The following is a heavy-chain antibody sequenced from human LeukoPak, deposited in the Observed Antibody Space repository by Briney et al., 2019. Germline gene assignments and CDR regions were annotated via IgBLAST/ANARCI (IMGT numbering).Heavy chain of an antibody. CDR1: GGTFSSYA. J-gene: IGHJ4*02. CDR2: IIPIFGTA. Sequence: ASVKVSCKASGGTFSSYAISWVRQAPGQGLEWMGGIIPIFGTANYAQKFQGRVTITADESTSTAYMELSSLRSEDTAVYYCARDSGYHRPYDYWGQGTLVTVSS. CDR3: ARDSGYHRPYDY. V-gene: IGHV1-69*01. D-gene: IGHD5-12*01.